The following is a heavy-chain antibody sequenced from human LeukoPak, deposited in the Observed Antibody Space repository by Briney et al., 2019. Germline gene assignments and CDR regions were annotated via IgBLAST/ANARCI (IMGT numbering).Heavy chain of an antibody. J-gene: IGHJ4*02. D-gene: IGHD6-19*01. V-gene: IGHV3-53*01. CDR3: AKDKRWLGFDY. Sequence: GGSLRLSCAASGFTVSSNYMSWVRQAPGKGLEWVSVIYSGGSTYYADSVKGRFTISRDNSKNTLYLQMNSLRAEDTAVYYCAKDKRWLGFDYWGQGTLVTVSS. CDR2: IYSGGST. CDR1: GFTVSSNY.